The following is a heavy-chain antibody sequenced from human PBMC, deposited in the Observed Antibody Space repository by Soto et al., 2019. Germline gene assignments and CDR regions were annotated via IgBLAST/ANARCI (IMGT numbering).Heavy chain of an antibody. CDR1: GFPFNNHY. D-gene: IGHD6-19*01. CDR3: TRGAGGWNYYYAMDV. Sequence: GGSLRLSCAASGFPFNNHYMTWVRQASGKGLEWVASIKEDGNEKYYVDSVKGRFTISRDNVKNSVSLQLNSLRAEDTAVYFCTRGAGGWNYYYAMDVWGPGATVTVSS. CDR2: IKEDGNEK. J-gene: IGHJ6*02. V-gene: IGHV3-7*03.